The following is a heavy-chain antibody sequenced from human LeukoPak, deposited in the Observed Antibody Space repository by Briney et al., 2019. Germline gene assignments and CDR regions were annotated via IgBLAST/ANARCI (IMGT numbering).Heavy chain of an antibody. J-gene: IGHJ5*02. D-gene: IGHD6-19*01. CDR2: ISGSGLST. Sequence: PGGSLRLSCAASGFTFSSYAMSWVRQAPGKGLGWVSTISGSGLSTYYADSVKGRFTISRDNSNNTLYLQMNSLRVEDTAVYYCAKSRVAVAAPRNWFDPWGQGTLVTVSS. CDR1: GFTFSSYA. CDR3: AKSRVAVAAPRNWFDP. V-gene: IGHV3-23*01.